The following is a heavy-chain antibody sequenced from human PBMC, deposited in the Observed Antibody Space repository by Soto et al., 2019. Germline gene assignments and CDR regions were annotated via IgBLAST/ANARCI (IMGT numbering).Heavy chain of an antibody. D-gene: IGHD1-1*01. CDR3: ARHNSLWPNWFDP. V-gene: IGHV1-18*01. J-gene: IGHJ5*02. CDR1: GYTFSSYG. CDR2: ISAHNGNT. Sequence: QVQLVQSGAEVKKPGASVKVSCKASGYTFSSYGISWVRQAPGQGLEWMGWISAHNGNTNYAQKLQGRVTMTTDTSTSTDYMELRSLRSDDTAVYYCARHNSLWPNWFDPWGQGTLVTVSS.